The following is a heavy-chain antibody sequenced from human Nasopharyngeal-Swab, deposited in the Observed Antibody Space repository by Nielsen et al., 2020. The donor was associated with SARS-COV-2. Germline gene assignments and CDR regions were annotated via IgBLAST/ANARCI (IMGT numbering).Heavy chain of an antibody. CDR3: ARGSCTNGLCYRRRGFDP. CDR2: INHSGST. V-gene: IGHV4-34*01. J-gene: IGHJ5*02. D-gene: IGHD2-8*01. CDR1: GGPFSGYY. Sequence: SETLSLTCAVYGGPFSGYYWTWIRQPPGKGLEWIGEINHSGSTNYNPSLKSRVTISVDTPKNQFSLKLTSVTAADTAVYYCARGSCTNGLCYRRRGFDPWGQGTLVTVSS.